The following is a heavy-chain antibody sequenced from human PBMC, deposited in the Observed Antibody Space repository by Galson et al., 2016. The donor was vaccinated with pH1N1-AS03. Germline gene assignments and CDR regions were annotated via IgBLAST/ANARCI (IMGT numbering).Heavy chain of an antibody. CDR3: ARQQDGRGSGLEWLFWYGMDV. V-gene: IGHV5-51*01. Sequence: QSGAEVKKPGESLKISCKVSGYTFSNHWIGWVRQMPGKGLEWMGIIYPADFSTTYSPSFQGQVTISADQSISTAYLQWSSLRASDTAMYFCARQQDGRGSGLEWLFWYGMDVWGQGTTVIVSS. J-gene: IGHJ6*02. CDR1: GYTFSNHW. D-gene: IGHD3-3*01. CDR2: IYPADFST.